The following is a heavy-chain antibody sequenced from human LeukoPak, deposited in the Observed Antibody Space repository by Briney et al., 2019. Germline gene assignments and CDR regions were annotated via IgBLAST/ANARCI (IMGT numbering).Heavy chain of an antibody. CDR3: ARVVVVIGRGYGYYFDY. CDR2: IYHSGST. CDR1: GGSISSGGYS. V-gene: IGHV4-30-2*01. Sequence: PSETLSLTCTAPGGSISSGGYSWSWIRQPPGKGLEWIGYIYHSGSTYYNPSLKSRVTISVDRSKNQFSLKLSSVTAADTAVYYCARVVVVIGRGYGYYFDYWGQGTLVTVSS. D-gene: IGHD3-22*01. J-gene: IGHJ4*02.